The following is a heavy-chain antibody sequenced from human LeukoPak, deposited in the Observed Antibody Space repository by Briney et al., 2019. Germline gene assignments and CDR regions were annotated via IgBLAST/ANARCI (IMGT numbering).Heavy chain of an antibody. CDR2: IYNGGST. J-gene: IGHJ4*02. CDR1: GGSISSSSYP. Sequence: SETLSLTCTVSGGSISSSSYPWGWIRQPPGKGLEWIGNIYNGGSTYYNSSLKSRITISVDTSKNQFSLKLTSVTAADTAVYYCARRGGSGRSFDYWGQGTLVTVSS. V-gene: IGHV4-39*01. D-gene: IGHD3-10*01. CDR3: ARRGGSGRSFDY.